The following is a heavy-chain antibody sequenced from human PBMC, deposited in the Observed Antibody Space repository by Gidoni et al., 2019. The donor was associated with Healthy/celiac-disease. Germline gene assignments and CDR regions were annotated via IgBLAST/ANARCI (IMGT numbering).Heavy chain of an antibody. CDR2: ISSSGSTI. V-gene: IGHV3-48*03. D-gene: IGHD2-8*01. CDR3: ARVFCTNGVCYTSYYFDY. J-gene: IGHJ4*02. CDR1: GFTFSSYE. Sequence: EVQLVESGGGLVQPGGSLRLSCAASGFTFSSYEMNWVRQAPGKGLEWVSYISSSGSTIYYADSVKGRFTISRDNAKNSLYLQMNSLRAEDTAVYYCARVFCTNGVCYTSYYFDYWGQGTLVTVSS.